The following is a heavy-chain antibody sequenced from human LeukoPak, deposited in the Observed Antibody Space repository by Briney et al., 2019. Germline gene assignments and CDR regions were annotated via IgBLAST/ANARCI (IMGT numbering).Heavy chain of an antibody. CDR3: ARGPADIVVVLAATLGFDY. CDR1: GGSFSGYY. J-gene: IGHJ4*02. Sequence: PSETLSHTCAVYGGSFSGYYWSWIRQPPGKGLEWIGEINHSGSTNYNPSLKSRVTISVDASKNQFSLKLTSVPAADTAVYYCARGPADIVVVLAATLGFDYWGQGTLVTVSS. CDR2: INHSGST. D-gene: IGHD2-15*01. V-gene: IGHV4-34*01.